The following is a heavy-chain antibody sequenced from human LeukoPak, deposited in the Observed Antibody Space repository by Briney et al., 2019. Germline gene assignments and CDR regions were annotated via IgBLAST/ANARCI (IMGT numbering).Heavy chain of an antibody. Sequence: SETLSLTCAVYGGSFSGYYWSWIRQPPGKGLEWIGEINHSGSTNYNPSLKSRVTISVDTSKNQFSLKLSSVTAADAAVYYCATKIAAAVSSNWFDPWGQGTLVTVSS. V-gene: IGHV4-34*01. CDR2: INHSGST. D-gene: IGHD6-13*01. J-gene: IGHJ5*02. CDR1: GGSFSGYY. CDR3: ATKIAAAVSSNWFDP.